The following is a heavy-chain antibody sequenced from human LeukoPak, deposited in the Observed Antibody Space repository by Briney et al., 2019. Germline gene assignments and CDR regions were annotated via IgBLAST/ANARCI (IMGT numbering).Heavy chain of an antibody. Sequence: SETPSLTCTVSGGSINNYYWSWIRQPPGKGLEWIGYIYYSGSTDYNPSLKSRVTISLDTSKNQFSLRLSSVTAADTAVYYCARSYNNAGYFYYGMDVWGQGTTVTVSS. CDR1: GGSINNYY. V-gene: IGHV4-59*08. CDR2: IYYSGST. D-gene: IGHD5-24*01. J-gene: IGHJ6*02. CDR3: ARSYNNAGYFYYGMDV.